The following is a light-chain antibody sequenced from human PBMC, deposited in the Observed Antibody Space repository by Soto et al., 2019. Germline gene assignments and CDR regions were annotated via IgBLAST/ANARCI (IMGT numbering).Light chain of an antibody. CDR2: QAS. V-gene: IGKV1-5*03. CDR3: LPYQRYWT. J-gene: IGKJ1*01. Sequence: DIQMTQSPSTLSASVGDRVSITCRASQSISRQLAWYQQKPGKAPNLLIYQASNLETVVPSRFTGSGSGTEFTLTISSLQPDDFATYYCLPYQRYWTFGQGTKVEVK. CDR1: QSISRQ.